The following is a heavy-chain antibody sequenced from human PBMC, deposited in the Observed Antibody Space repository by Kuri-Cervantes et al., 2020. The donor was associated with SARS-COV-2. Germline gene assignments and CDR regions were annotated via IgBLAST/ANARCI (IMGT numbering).Heavy chain of an antibody. D-gene: IGHD6-6*01. Sequence: SVKVSCKASGGTFSSYAISWVRQAPGQGLEWMGGIIPIFGTANYAQKFQGRVTITADESTSTAYMELSSLRSEDTAVYYCATDDGEAARVYFDYWGQGTLVTVSS. CDR2: IIPIFGTA. V-gene: IGHV1-69*13. CDR1: GGTFSSYA. J-gene: IGHJ4*02. CDR3: ATDDGEAARVYFDY.